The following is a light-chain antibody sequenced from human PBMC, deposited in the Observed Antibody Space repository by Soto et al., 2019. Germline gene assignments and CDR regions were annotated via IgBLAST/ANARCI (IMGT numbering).Light chain of an antibody. Sequence: DIQLTQSPSSLSAAVGDRVTITCRASQGISSFLAWFQQKPGKAPKLLIYGASALQSGVPSRFSGSGSGTEFTLTISSLQPVDFATYYCQQLKTYPVIFGGGTKVEIK. CDR1: QGISSF. V-gene: IGKV1-9*01. CDR2: GAS. CDR3: QQLKTYPVI. J-gene: IGKJ4*01.